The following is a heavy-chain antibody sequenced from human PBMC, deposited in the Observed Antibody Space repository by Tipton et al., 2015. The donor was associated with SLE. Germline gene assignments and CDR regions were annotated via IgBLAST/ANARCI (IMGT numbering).Heavy chain of an antibody. J-gene: IGHJ4*02. V-gene: IGHV3-74*01. D-gene: IGHD3-3*01. CDR1: GFTFSSFW. CDR2: ISTDGSST. Sequence: SLRLSCASSGFTFSSFWMHWVRQAPGKGLVWVSRISTDGSSTSYADSVKGRFTISRDNAKNTLHLQMNSLGAEDTAVYYCTTVLRDYDYWSGYWSTWGQGTLVTVSS. CDR3: TTVLRDYDYWSGYWST.